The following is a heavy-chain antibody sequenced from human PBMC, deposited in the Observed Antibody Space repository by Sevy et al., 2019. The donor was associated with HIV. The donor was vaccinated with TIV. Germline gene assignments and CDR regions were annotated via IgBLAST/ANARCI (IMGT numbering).Heavy chain of an antibody. J-gene: IGHJ4*02. V-gene: IGHV3-15*01. Sequence: GGSLRLSCAASGFTFSYAWMSWVHQAPGKGLEWVGRVKSKTDGESTDYAAPVRGRFTISRDDSKNTLYLQMNSLKTEDTAVYYCTTFADYWGQGILVTVSS. CDR1: GFTFSYAW. CDR3: TTFADY. CDR2: VKSKTDGEST.